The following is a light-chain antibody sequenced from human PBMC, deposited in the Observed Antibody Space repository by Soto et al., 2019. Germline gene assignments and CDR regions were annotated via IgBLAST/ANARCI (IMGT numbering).Light chain of an antibody. CDR1: SSDVGAYTS. J-gene: IGLJ1*01. Sequence: QSVLTDPASLSGSPGQSIPISCTGSSSDVGAYTSVSWYQQHPGKAPKLMIYEVSNRPSGVSRRFSGSKSGNTASLTISGLQAEDEAHYYCSSYTSDNRDYVFGTGTKVTVL. CDR2: EVS. CDR3: SSYTSDNRDYV. V-gene: IGLV2-14*01.